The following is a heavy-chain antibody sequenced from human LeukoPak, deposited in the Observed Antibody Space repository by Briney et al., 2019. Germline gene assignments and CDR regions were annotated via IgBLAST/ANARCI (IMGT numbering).Heavy chain of an antibody. CDR2: ISAYNGNT. D-gene: IGHD3-22*01. Sequence: ASVKVSCKASGYTFTSYGIGWVRQAPGQGLEWMGWISAYNGNTNYAQKLQGRVTMTTDTSTSTAYMELRSLRSDDTAVYYCARDSSSGAYNWFDPWGQGTLVTVSS. CDR1: GYTFTSYG. CDR3: ARDSSSGAYNWFDP. V-gene: IGHV1-18*01. J-gene: IGHJ5*02.